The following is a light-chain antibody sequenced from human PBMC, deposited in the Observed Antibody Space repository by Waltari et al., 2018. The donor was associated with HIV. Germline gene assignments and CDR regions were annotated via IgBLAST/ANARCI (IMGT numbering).Light chain of an antibody. J-gene: IGKJ1*01. V-gene: IGKV4-1*01. CDR2: WAS. CDR1: HSVLYSPNNKNF. Sequence: DIVITQSPDSLPVHLGERASINCLSNHSVLYSPNNKNFLVWYQQKPGQPPTLLIYWASSRESGVPARFSGSGSGTNFTLTISSLQPEDVATYFCQQYFTTPWTFGQGTKVE. CDR3: QQYFTTPWT.